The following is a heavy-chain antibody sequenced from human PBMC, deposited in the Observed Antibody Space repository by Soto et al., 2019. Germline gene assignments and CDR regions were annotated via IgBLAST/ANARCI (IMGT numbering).Heavy chain of an antibody. CDR2: IYSGGST. V-gene: IGHV3-66*01. D-gene: IGHD2-15*01. J-gene: IGHJ6*03. CDR3: ASVEYCSGGSCYPGVYYYYYMDV. Sequence: GGSLRLSCAASGFTVSSNYMSWVRQAPGKGLEWVSVIYSGGSTYYADSVKGRFTISRDNSKNTLYLQMNSLRAEDTAVYYCASVEYCSGGSCYPGVYYYYYMDVWGKGTTVTVSS. CDR1: GFTVSSNY.